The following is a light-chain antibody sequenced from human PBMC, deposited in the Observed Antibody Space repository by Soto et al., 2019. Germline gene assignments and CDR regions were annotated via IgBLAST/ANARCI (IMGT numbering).Light chain of an antibody. Sequence: EIVMTQSPATLSVSPGERATLSCRASQSVSSNLAWYQQKPGQAPRLLIYGASTRATGIPARFSGGGSGTAFTLTISSLQSEDFAVYYCQQYNNWPPPLTFGGGTKVEIK. V-gene: IGKV3-15*01. J-gene: IGKJ4*01. CDR3: QQYNNWPPPLT. CDR1: QSVSSN. CDR2: GAS.